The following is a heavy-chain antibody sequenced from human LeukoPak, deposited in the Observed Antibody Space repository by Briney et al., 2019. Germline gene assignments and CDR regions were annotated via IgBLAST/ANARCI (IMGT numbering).Heavy chain of an antibody. CDR3: ARASVAGPNDFDY. J-gene: IGHJ4*02. Sequence: SETLSLTCTVSGGSISTYSWSWIRQPAGKGLEWIGLIHTSGSTNYNPSLRSRVTMSVDTSKKQFSLKLSSVTAADTAVYYCARASVAGPNDFDYWGQGTLVTVSS. CDR1: GGSISTYS. V-gene: IGHV4-4*07. CDR2: IHTSGST. D-gene: IGHD6-19*01.